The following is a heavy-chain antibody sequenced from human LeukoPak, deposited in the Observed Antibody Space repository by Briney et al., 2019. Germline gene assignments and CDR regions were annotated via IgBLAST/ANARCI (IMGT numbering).Heavy chain of an antibody. CDR1: GFTVSSNY. V-gene: IGHV3-66*01. CDR3: ASSLGGATTFDY. Sequence: PGGSLRLSCAASGFTVSSNYMSWVRQAPGKGLEWVSVIYSGGSTYYADSVKGRFTISRDNSKNALYLQMNSLRAEDTAVYYCASSLGGATTFDYWGQGTLVTVSS. D-gene: IGHD1-26*01. CDR2: IYSGGST. J-gene: IGHJ4*02.